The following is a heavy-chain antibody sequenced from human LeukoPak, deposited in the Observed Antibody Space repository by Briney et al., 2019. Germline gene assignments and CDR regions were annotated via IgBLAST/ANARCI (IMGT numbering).Heavy chain of an antibody. CDR1: GFTFSSYS. CDR3: AKDLRNIITLVDLQMI. Sequence: GGSLRLSCAASGFTFSSYSMNWVRQAPGQGLEWVSSISSGSTYMYYADSVKGRFTISRDNARNSMYLQMNSLRAEDTAVYYCAKDLRNIITLVDLQMIWGQGTLVIVSS. CDR2: ISSGSTYM. D-gene: IGHD3-10*01. V-gene: IGHV3-21*04. J-gene: IGHJ3*02.